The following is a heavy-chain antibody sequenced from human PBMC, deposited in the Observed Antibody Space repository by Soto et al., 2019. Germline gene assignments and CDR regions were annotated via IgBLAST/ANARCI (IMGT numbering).Heavy chain of an antibody. J-gene: IGHJ6*02. CDR1: GFTFSSYA. V-gene: IGHV3-30-3*01. Sequence: GGSLRLSCAASGFTFSSYAMHWVRQAPGKGLEWVAVISYDGSNKYYADSVKGRFTISRDNSKNTLYLQMNSLRAEDTAVYYCARTLYYYGSGSYPPWYYYGMDVWGQGTTVTVSS. CDR3: ARTLYYYGSGSYPPWYYYGMDV. D-gene: IGHD3-10*01. CDR2: ISYDGSNK.